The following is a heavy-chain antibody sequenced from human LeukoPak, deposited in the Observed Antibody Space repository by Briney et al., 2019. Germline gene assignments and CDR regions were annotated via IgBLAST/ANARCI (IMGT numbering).Heavy chain of an antibody. CDR1: GGFVSSTNW. V-gene: IGHV4-4*02. Sequence: PSGTLSLTCAVSGGFVSSTNWWGWVRQPPGKGLEWIGEIYHSGSTNYNPSLKSRVTISVDTSKNQFSLKLSSVTAADTAVYYCASFLSQAYDYWGQGTLVTVSS. J-gene: IGHJ4*02. CDR3: ASFLSQAYDY. CDR2: IYHSGST.